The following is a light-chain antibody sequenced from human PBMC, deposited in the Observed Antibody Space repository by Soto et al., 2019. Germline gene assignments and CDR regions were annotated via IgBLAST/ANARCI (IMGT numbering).Light chain of an antibody. CDR3: SSYTTTSTFV. J-gene: IGLJ2*01. V-gene: IGLV2-14*03. CDR2: EVF. Sequence: QSALTQPASVSGSPGQSITISCTGTSSDIGAYDYVSWYQQHPGKAPKLMIYEVFRRPSGISDRFSGSKSGNTASLTISGLQAEDEADYYCSSYTTTSTFVFGGGTKLSVL. CDR1: SSDIGAYDY.